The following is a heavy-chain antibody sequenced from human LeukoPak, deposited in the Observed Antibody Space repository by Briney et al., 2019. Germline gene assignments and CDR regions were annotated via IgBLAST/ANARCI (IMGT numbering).Heavy chain of an antibody. CDR3: ATSPYSSSWYNYYYGMDV. CDR2: IYYSGST. V-gene: IGHV4-59*01. CDR1: GGSISSYY. J-gene: IGHJ6*02. D-gene: IGHD6-13*01. Sequence: SETLSLTCTSGGSISSYYWSWIRQPPGKGLEWIGYIYYSGSTNYNPSLKSRATISVDTSKNQFSLKLSSVTAADTAVYYCATSPYSSSWYNYYYGMDVWGQGTTVTVSS.